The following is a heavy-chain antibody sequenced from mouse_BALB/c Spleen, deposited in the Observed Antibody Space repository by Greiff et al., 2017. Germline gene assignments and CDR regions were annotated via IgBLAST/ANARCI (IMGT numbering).Heavy chain of an antibody. CDR3: TRELYRYFDV. CDR1: GFTFSSYT. J-gene: IGHJ1*01. CDR2: ISSGGSYT. Sequence: DVKLVESGGGLVKPGGSLKLSCAASGFTFSSYTMSWVRQTPENRLEWVATISSGGSYTYYPDSVKGRFTISRDNAKNTLYLQMSSLKSEDTAMYYCTRELYRYFDVWGAGTTVTVSS. V-gene: IGHV5-6-4*01.